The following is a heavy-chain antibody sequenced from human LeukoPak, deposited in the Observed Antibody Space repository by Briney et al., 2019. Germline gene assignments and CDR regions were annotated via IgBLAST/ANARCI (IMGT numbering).Heavy chain of an antibody. D-gene: IGHD2-2*01. CDR1: GFTFSSYS. CDR3: AREYASSYYMDV. Sequence: GGSLRLSCAASGFTFSSYSMNWVRQAPGKGLEWVSSITSNSSYIYYADSVKGRFTISRDNAKNSLYLQMNSLRAEDTAVYYCAREYASSYYMDVWGKGTTVTVSS. V-gene: IGHV3-21*01. J-gene: IGHJ6*03. CDR2: ITSNSSYI.